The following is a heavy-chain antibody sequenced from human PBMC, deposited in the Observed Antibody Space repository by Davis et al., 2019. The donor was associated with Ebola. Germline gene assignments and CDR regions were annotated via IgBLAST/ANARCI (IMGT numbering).Heavy chain of an antibody. D-gene: IGHD4-17*01. J-gene: IGHJ4*02. CDR2: IYTSGST. Sequence: GSLRLSCTVSGGSISSYYWSWIRQPAGKGLEWIGHIYTSGSTNYNPSLKSRVTMSVDTSKNQFSLKLSSVTAADTAVYYCARADGDYVHFDYWGQGILVTVSS. CDR1: GGSISSYY. CDR3: ARADGDYVHFDY. V-gene: IGHV4-4*07.